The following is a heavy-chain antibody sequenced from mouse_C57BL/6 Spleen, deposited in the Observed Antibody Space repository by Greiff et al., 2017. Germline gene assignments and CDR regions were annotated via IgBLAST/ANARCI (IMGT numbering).Heavy chain of an antibody. J-gene: IGHJ2*01. CDR2: IYPGDGDT. CDR1: GYAFSSYW. CDR3: ARGGDYENYFDY. D-gene: IGHD2-4*01. Sequence: QVQLQQSGAELVKPGASVKISCKASGYAFSSYWMNWVKQRPGKGLEWIGQIYPGDGDTNYNGKFKGKATLTADKSSSTAYMQLSSLTSEDSAVYFCARGGDYENYFDYWGQGTTLTVSS. V-gene: IGHV1-80*01.